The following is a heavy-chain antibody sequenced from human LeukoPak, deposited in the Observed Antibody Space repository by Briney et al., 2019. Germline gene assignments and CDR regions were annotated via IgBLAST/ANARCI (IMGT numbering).Heavy chain of an antibody. V-gene: IGHV3-30*02. J-gene: IGHJ4*02. CDR3: ARTGRDTSWYIDES. CDR1: GFTFNNYG. D-gene: IGHD1-14*01. CDR2: IRYDGSNK. Sequence: GGSLRLSCAASGFTFNNYGMHWVRQAPGKGLEWVAFIRYDGSNKYYPDSVKGRFTISRDNAKSSLYLQMNSLRAEDAALYYCARTGRDTSWYIDESWGQGTLVTVSS.